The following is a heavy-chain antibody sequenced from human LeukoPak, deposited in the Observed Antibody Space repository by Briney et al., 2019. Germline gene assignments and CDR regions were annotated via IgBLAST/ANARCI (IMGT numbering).Heavy chain of an antibody. CDR3: ARDLGILWFGELSLDY. Sequence: TGGSLRLSCAASGFTFSSYWMSWVRQAPGKGLEWVANIKQDGSEKYYVDSVKGRVTISRDNAKNLLYLQMNSLRAEDTAVYYCARDLGILWFGELSLDYWGQGTLVTVSS. D-gene: IGHD3-10*01. CDR2: IKQDGSEK. CDR1: GFTFSSYW. V-gene: IGHV3-7*01. J-gene: IGHJ4*02.